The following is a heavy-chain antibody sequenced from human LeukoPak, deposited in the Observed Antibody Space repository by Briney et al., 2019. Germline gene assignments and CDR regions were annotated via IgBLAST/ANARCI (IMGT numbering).Heavy chain of an antibody. D-gene: IGHD2-2*01. CDR2: IIPILGIA. Sequence: SVKVSCKASGGTFSSYAISWVRQAPGQGLEWMGGIIPILGIANYAQKFQGRVTITADKSTSTAYMELSSLRSEDTAVYYCARDGAGYCSSTSCYNWFDPWGQGTLVTVSS. CDR1: GGTFSSYA. CDR3: ARDGAGYCSSTSCYNWFDP. V-gene: IGHV1-69*10. J-gene: IGHJ5*02.